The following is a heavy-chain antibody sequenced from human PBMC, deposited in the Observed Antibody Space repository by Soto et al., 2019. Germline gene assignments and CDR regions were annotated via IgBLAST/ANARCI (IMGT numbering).Heavy chain of an antibody. CDR1: GGSISSSSYY. CDR2: IYYSGST. D-gene: IGHD3-22*01. CDR3: ARHRANYYDSSGYYFDY. V-gene: IGHV4-39*01. J-gene: IGHJ4*02. Sequence: QLQLQESGPGLVKPSETLSLTCTVSGGSISSSSYYWGWIRQPPGKGLEWIGSIYYSGSTYYNPSLKSRVTISVDTSKNQFSLKLSSVTAADTAVYYCARHRANYYDSSGYYFDYWGQGTLVTVSS.